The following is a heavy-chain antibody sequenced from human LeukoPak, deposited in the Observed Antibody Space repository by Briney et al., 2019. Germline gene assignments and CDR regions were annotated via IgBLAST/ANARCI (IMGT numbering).Heavy chain of an antibody. CDR2: IYTSGST. CDR3: ASPAYYYDSSGYPQSPFDY. Sequence: ASQTLSLTCTVSGGSISSGSYYWSWIRQPAGKGLEWIGRIYTSGSTNYNPSLKSRVTISVDTSKNQFSLKLSSVTAADTAVYYCASPAYYYDSSGYPQSPFDYWGQGTLVTVSS. V-gene: IGHV4-61*02. J-gene: IGHJ4*02. CDR1: GGSISSGSYY. D-gene: IGHD3-22*01.